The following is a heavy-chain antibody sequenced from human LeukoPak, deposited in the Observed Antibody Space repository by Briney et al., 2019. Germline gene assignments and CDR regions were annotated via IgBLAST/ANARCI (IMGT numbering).Heavy chain of an antibody. CDR1: GFTFSSYW. CDR3: ATSRTFDY. Sequence: PGESLRLSCAASGFTFSSYWMHWVRQAPGKGLVWVSRIKSDGSSTSYADSVKGRFTISRDNAKNTVYLQMNSLRAEDTAVYYCATSRTFDYWGQGTLVPDSS. J-gene: IGHJ4*02. V-gene: IGHV3-74*01. CDR2: IKSDGSST.